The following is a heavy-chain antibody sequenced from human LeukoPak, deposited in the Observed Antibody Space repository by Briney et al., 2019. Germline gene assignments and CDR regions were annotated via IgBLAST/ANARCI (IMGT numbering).Heavy chain of an antibody. V-gene: IGHV3-48*01. CDR2: ISSRSATI. D-gene: IGHD3-10*01. CDR1: GFTFSSYS. Sequence: PGGSLRLSCAASGFTFSSYSMNWVRQAPGKGLEWVSYISSRSATIYYADSVKGRFTISRDNAKNTVFLQMSSLRAEDTALYYCARKSASGNYPLDYWGQGTLVTVSS. J-gene: IGHJ4*02. CDR3: ARKSASGNYPLDY.